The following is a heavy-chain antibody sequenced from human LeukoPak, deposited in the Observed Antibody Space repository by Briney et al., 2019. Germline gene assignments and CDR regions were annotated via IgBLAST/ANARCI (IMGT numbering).Heavy chain of an antibody. D-gene: IGHD5-12*01. J-gene: IGHJ4*02. V-gene: IGHV4-59*01. CDR3: ATDKGYHYY. Sequence: SETLSLTCTVSGASINNYYWSWVRQPPLKGLEWIGYIYSTGDTSYNPSLESRVSISMDTSKNHFSLEITSVTAADTAVYYCATDKGYHYYWGQGTLVTVSS. CDR2: IYSTGDT. CDR1: GASINNYY.